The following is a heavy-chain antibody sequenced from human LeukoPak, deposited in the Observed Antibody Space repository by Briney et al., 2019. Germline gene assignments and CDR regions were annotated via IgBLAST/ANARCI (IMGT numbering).Heavy chain of an antibody. D-gene: IGHD3-22*01. J-gene: IGHJ4*02. CDR1: GGSFSGYY. CDR2: INHSGST. Sequence: SETLSLTCAVYGGSFSGYYWSWIRQPPGKGLEWIGEINHSGSTNYNPSLKSRVTISVDTSKNQFSLKLSSVTAADTAVYYCARAAGYDSSGYYYVPFDYWGQGTLVTVSS. V-gene: IGHV4-34*01. CDR3: ARAAGYDSSGYYYVPFDY.